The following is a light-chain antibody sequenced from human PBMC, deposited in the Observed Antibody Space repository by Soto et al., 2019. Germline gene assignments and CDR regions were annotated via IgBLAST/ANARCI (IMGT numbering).Light chain of an antibody. CDR2: DAS. Sequence: ELVLTQSPATQSLSPGERATLSCRASQSVSSYLAWYQQKPGQAPRLLIYDASNRATGIPARFSGGGSGTDFTLTISSLEPEDFAVYYCQQRFNWPRFTFGQGTKLEIK. CDR1: QSVSSY. J-gene: IGKJ2*01. V-gene: IGKV3-11*01. CDR3: QQRFNWPRFT.